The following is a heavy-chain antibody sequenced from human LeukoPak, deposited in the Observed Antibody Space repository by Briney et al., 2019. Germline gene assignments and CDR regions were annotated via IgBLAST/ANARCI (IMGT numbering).Heavy chain of an antibody. CDR1: GFSLSTSGMR. CDR2: IDWEDDK. J-gene: IGHJ3*02. Sequence: SGPALVKPTQTLTLTSTFSGFSLSTSGMRVSWIRQPPGKALEGLAPIDWEDDKFYSTSLKTRTSISKDPSKNQVVLTMTNMDPVDTATYYCARGAGTDDAFDIWGQGTMVTVSS. V-gene: IGHV2-70*04. CDR3: ARGAGTDDAFDI. D-gene: IGHD6-13*01.